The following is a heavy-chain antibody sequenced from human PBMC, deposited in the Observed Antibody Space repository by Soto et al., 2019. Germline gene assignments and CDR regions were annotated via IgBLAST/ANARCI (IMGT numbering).Heavy chain of an antibody. CDR3: AKNTWAVAGKGAPDY. V-gene: IGHV3-23*01. J-gene: IGHJ4*02. CDR1: GFTFRSYA. D-gene: IGHD6-19*01. Sequence: GGSLRLSCAPSGFTFRSYAMSWVRQAQGKGLEWVSAMSGSGGSTYYADSVKGRFTISRDNSKNTLYLQMNSLRAEDTAVYYCAKNTWAVAGKGAPDYWGQGTLVTVSS. CDR2: MSGSGGST.